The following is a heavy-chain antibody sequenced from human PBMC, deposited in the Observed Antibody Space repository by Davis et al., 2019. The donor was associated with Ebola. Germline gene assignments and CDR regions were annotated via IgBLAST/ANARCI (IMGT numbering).Heavy chain of an antibody. CDR2: ITGTSSTI. J-gene: IGHJ6*03. Sequence: GESLKISCAASGFDFSTYAMNWVRQAPGKGLEWVSYITGTSSTIYYADSVKGRFTISRDNAKNSLYLQMNSLTGEDTAVYYCVNPLYYYYNMDVWGKGTTVTVSS. D-gene: IGHD3-16*02. V-gene: IGHV3-48*01. CDR3: VNPLYYYYNMDV. CDR1: GFDFSTYA.